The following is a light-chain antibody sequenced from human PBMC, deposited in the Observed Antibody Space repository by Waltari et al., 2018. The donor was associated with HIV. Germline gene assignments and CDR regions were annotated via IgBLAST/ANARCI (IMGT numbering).Light chain of an antibody. J-gene: IGLJ3*02. CDR1: SPNIGRNY. Sequence: SVLTQPPSASGTPGQRVTISCSGRSPNIGRNYVYWYQQFPGTTPKLLIYRNNQRPFGVPDRFSGSKSGTSASLAISGLRSEDEADYYCAAWDVSLSGNWVFGGGTKLTVL. V-gene: IGLV1-47*01. CDR2: RNN. CDR3: AAWDVSLSGNWV.